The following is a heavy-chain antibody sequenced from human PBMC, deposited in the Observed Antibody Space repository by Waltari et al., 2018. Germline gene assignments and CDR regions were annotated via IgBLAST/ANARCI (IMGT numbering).Heavy chain of an antibody. D-gene: IGHD4-17*01. CDR3: ANGGNYGGNSPFDY. Sequence: QMQLVQSGAEVKKTGSSVKVSCKASGYTFTYRYLHWVRQAPGQALEWMGWITPFNGNTNYAQKFQARVTSTRDRSMSTAYRELSSLRSEDTAMYYGANGGNYGGNSPFDYWGQGTLVTVSS. CDR2: ITPFNGNT. CDR1: GYTFTYRY. V-gene: IGHV1-45*02. J-gene: IGHJ4*02.